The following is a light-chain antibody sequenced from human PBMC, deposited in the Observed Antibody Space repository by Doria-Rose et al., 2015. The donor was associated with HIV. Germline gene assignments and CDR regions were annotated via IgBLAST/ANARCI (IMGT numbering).Light chain of an antibody. V-gene: IGKV3-20*01. CDR3: HQYGTSWT. CDR2: DGS. Sequence: TPSPGTLSLSPGERATLSCRASPSFSSNYLAWYQQQPGHAHSLIISDGSTRATGIPDRFSASGSGTDFTLTINRLEPEDFALYYCHQYGTSWTFGQGTKVEI. J-gene: IGKJ1*01. CDR1: PSFSSNY.